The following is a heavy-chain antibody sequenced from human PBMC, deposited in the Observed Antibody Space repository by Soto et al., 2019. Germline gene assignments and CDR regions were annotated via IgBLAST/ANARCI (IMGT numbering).Heavy chain of an antibody. CDR2: IVVVNGNT. V-gene: IGHV1-58*01. J-gene: IGHJ6*02. CDR3: AVTDLPFRPLTEPTENGMDV. CDR1: GFSFGDSA. Sequence: ELVQSGPEAREPGTSVKVSCRASGFSFGDSAVQWVRQGRGQRLEWIGWIVVVNGNTNYAQKFEGRGPLTEDAATSPSHMELHSLSSEDTAVYFCAVTDLPFRPLTEPTENGMDVWGQGTTVTVSS. D-gene: IGHD3-3*02.